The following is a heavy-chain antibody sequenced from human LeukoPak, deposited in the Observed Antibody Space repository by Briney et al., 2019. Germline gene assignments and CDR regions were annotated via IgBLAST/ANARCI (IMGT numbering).Heavy chain of an antibody. CDR3: ARGVGSGSYYNGLQYYYYGMDV. J-gene: IGHJ6*02. CDR2: IYYSGST. CDR1: GGSISSGGYY. Sequence: SETLSLTCTVSGGSISSGGYYWSWIRQHPGKGLEWIGYIYYSGSTYYNPSLKSRVTISVDTSKNQFSLKLSSVTAADTAVYYCARGVGSGSYYNGLQYYYYGMDVWGQGTTVTVSS. V-gene: IGHV4-31*03. D-gene: IGHD3-10*01.